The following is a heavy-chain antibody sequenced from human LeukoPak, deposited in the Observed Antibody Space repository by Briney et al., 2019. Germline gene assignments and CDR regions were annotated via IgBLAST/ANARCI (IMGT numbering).Heavy chain of an antibody. Sequence: GGSLRLSCAASGFTFDDYAMHWVRQAPGKGLEWVSGISWNSGSIGYADSVKGRFTISRDNAKNSLYLQMNSLRAEDTALYYCAKAGLGDYVDYWGQGTLVTVSS. CDR3: AKAGLGDYVDY. V-gene: IGHV3-9*01. CDR2: ISWNSGSI. CDR1: GFTFDDYA. J-gene: IGHJ4*02. D-gene: IGHD3-16*01.